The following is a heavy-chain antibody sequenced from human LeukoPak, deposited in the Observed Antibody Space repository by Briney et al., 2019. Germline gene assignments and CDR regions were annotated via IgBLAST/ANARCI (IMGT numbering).Heavy chain of an antibody. D-gene: IGHD6-13*01. CDR3: ARAPGPSHAGAFDY. J-gene: IGHJ4*02. CDR2: INHSGST. V-gene: IGHV4-34*01. CDR1: GGSFSGYY. Sequence: PSETLSLTCAVYGGSFSGYYWSWIRQPPGKGLEWIGEINHSGSTNYNPSLKSRVTISVDKSKNQFSLKLSSVTAADTAVYYCARAPGPSHAGAFDYWGQGTLVTVSS.